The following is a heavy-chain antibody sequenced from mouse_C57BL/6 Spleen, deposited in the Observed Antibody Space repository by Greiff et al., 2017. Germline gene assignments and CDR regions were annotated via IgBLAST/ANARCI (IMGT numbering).Heavy chain of an antibody. D-gene: IGHD1-1*01. Sequence: VQRVESGPELVKPGASVKISCKASGYAFSSSWMNWVKQRPGKGLEWIGRIYPGDGDTKYNGKFKGKATLTADKSSSTAYMQLSSLTSEDSAVYFCARRVTTVVEGHFDYWGQGTTLTVSS. CDR2: IYPGDGDT. J-gene: IGHJ2*01. CDR3: ARRVTTVVEGHFDY. CDR1: GYAFSSSW. V-gene: IGHV1-82*01.